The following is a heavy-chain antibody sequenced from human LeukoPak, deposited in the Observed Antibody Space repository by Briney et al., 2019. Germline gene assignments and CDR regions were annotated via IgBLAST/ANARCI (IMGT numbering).Heavy chain of an antibody. D-gene: IGHD3-3*01. CDR3: ARGRFTIFGVVIREVTWFDP. Sequence: ASVKVSCKASGYTFTSYDINWVRQATGQGLEWMGWMNPNSGNTGYAQKFQGRATITRNTSISTAYMELSSLRSEDTAVYYCARGRFTIFGVVIREVTWFDPWGQGTLVTVSS. V-gene: IGHV1-8*03. CDR1: GYTFTSYD. J-gene: IGHJ5*02. CDR2: MNPNSGNT.